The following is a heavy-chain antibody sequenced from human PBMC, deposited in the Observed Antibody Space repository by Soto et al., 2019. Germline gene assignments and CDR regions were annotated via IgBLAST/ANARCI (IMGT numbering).Heavy chain of an antibody. CDR2: ISYDGEKE. CDR3: AKAGFTVSGEGFDP. J-gene: IGHJ5*02. D-gene: IGHD3-3*01. V-gene: IGHV3-30*18. Sequence: QEKLVESEGGVVQPGSSLRLSCAASGFAFRSFGMNWVRQSPGKGLEWVALISYDGEKEYYADSVKGRFTISRDNSDNTLFLRMSSLTSDDSGVYFCAKAGFTVSGEGFDPWGQGTRVTVSS. CDR1: GFAFRSFG.